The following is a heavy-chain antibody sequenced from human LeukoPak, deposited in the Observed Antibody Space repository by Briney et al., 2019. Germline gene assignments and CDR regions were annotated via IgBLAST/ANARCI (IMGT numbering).Heavy chain of an antibody. CDR1: GYTFTGYY. CDR2: INPNSGGT. D-gene: IGHD3-22*01. J-gene: IGHJ3*02. CDR3: ASPLTYYYDSSGYRDDAFDI. V-gene: IGHV1-2*02. Sequence: GASVKVSCKASGYTFTGYYMHWVRQAPGQGLEWMGWINPNSGGTNYAQKFQGRVTMTRDTSISTAYMELCRLRSDDTAVYYCASPLTYYYDSSGYRDDAFDIWGQGTMVTVSS.